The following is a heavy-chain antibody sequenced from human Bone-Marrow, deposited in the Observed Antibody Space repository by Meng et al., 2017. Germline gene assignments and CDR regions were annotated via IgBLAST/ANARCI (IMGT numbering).Heavy chain of an antibody. D-gene: IGHD3-10*01. CDR2: ISGDST. V-gene: IGHV3-38-3*01. CDR1: GFTVSSDE. CDR3: ARDRRLELLWFGGDAFDI. Sequence: GESLKIPCAASGFTVSSDEMSWVRQAPGKGLEWVSSISGDSTYYADSGKGRFAISRDNSKNTLLLQMNSLRAEDPAVYYCARDRRLELLWFGGDAFDIWGQGTMVTVSS. J-gene: IGHJ3*02.